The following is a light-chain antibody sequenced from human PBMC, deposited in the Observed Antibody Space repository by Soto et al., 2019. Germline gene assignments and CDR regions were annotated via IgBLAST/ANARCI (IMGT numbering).Light chain of an antibody. V-gene: IGLV2-14*03. J-gene: IGLJ3*02. CDR1: SSDVGGYNF. CDR3: SSYTSSSTWV. CDR2: DVS. Sequence: QSVLTQPASVSGSPGQSITISCTGTSSDVGGYNFVSWYQHYLGKAPKLMIYDVSHRPSGVSNRFSASKSDNTASLTISGLQAEDEAGYYCSSYTSSSTWVFGGGTQLTVL.